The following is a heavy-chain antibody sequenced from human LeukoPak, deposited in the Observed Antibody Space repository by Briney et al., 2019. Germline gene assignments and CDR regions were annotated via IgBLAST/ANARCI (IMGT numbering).Heavy chain of an antibody. J-gene: IGHJ3*02. V-gene: IGHV1-2*04. CDR1: GYTFTSYY. CDR3: ARARIGDAFDI. Sequence: ASVKVSCKASGYTFTSYYMHGVRHGPGQGLEWMGWINPNSGGTNYAQKFQGWVTMTSDTAISTAYMELSRLRSDDTAVYYCARARIGDAFDIWGQGTMVTVSS. CDR2: INPNSGGT. D-gene: IGHD3-22*01.